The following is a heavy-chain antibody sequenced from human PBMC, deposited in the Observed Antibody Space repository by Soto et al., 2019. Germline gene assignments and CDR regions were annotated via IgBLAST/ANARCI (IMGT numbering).Heavy chain of an antibody. Sequence: PSETLSLTCTVSGGSISYYYWSWIRQSAGKGLEWIGRIYPSGSTNYNPSLKGRVTMSVDTSNNQFSLNLGSVTAADTAAYYCARDRTAAGPSNWFDPWGQGTLVTVSS. V-gene: IGHV4-4*07. J-gene: IGHJ5*02. CDR1: GGSISYYY. CDR2: IYPSGST. D-gene: IGHD6-13*01. CDR3: ARDRTAAGPSNWFDP.